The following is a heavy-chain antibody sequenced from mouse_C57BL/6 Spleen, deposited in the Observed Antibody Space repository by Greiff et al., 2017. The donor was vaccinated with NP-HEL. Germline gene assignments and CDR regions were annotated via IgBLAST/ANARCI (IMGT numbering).Heavy chain of an antibody. CDR3: ARYGTTVVGAMDD. J-gene: IGHJ4*01. Sequence: QVQLQQPGAELVRPGSSVKLSCKASGYTFTSYWMHWVKQRPIQGLEWIGNIDPSDSETHYNQKFKDKATLTVDKSSSTAYMQLSSLTSEDSAVYDGARYGTTVVGAMDDWGQGTSVTVSS. CDR2: IDPSDSET. CDR1: GYTFTSYW. D-gene: IGHD1-1*01. V-gene: IGHV1-52*01.